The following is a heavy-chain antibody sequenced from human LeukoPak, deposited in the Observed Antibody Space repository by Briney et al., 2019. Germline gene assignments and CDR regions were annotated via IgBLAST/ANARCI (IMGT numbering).Heavy chain of an antibody. V-gene: IGHV4-39*01. Sequence: PSETLSLTCTVSGGSITSSSYYWGWIRQPPGKGLEGIGSIYYSGTTYYNPSLKSRVTIYVETSKNQFSLKLSSVTAADTAVYYCARSPDYGDYVVLADYWGQGTLVTVSS. CDR1: GGSITSSSYY. CDR3: ARSPDYGDYVVLADY. CDR2: IYYSGTT. J-gene: IGHJ4*02. D-gene: IGHD4-17*01.